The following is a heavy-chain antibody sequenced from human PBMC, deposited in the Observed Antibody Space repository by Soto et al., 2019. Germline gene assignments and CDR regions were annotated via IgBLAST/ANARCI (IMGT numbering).Heavy chain of an antibody. CDR2: IYHSGST. D-gene: IGHD3-3*01. CDR1: GYSISSGYY. CDR3: ARDGYDFWSGYYGGGLGMDV. Sequence: SDSLSLTCAVCGYSISSGYYWGWIRQPPGKGLEWIGSIYHSGSTYYNPSLKSRVTISVDTSKNQFSLKLSSVTAADTAVYYCARDGYDFWSGYYGGGLGMDVWGQGTTVTVSS. J-gene: IGHJ6*02. V-gene: IGHV4-38-2*02.